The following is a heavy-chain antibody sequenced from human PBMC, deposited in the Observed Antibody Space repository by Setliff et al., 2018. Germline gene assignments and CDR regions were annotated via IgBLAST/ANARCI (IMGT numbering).Heavy chain of an antibody. D-gene: IGHD6-19*01. V-gene: IGHV3-30*04. Sequence: GGSLRLSCEASGFTFSHYPMHWVRQAPGKGLEWVAVILYDGSNKYYAASVTGRFTISRDNSRDTLYLQMNNLRVEDTAVYYCVRDPPGSGFAFESWGQGTLVTVSS. CDR1: GFTFSHYP. CDR2: ILYDGSNK. CDR3: VRDPPGSGFAFES. J-gene: IGHJ4*02.